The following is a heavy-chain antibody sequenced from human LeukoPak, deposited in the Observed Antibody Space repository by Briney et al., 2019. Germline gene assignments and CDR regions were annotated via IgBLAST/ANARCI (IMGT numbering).Heavy chain of an antibody. D-gene: IGHD3-22*01. CDR3: ASPGYCDSSGYYN. CDR1: GFTVSSNY. Sequence: GGSLRLSCAASGFTVSSNYMSWVRQAPGKGLEWVSVIYSGGSTYYADSVKGRFTISRDNSKNTLYLQMNSLRAEDTAVYYCASPGYCDSSGYYNWGQGTPVTVSS. J-gene: IGHJ4*02. CDR2: IYSGGST. V-gene: IGHV3-66*01.